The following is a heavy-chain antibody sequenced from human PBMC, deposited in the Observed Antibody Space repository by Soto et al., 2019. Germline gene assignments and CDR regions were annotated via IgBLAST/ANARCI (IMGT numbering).Heavy chain of an antibody. CDR2: ISYDGSNK. Sequence: GGSLRLSCAASGFTFSSYGMHWVRQAPGKGLEWVAVISYDGSNKYYADSVKGRFTISRDNSKNTLYLQMNSLRAEDTAVYYCAKDLRYYDRNGFSYWGQGTLVTVSS. V-gene: IGHV3-30*18. J-gene: IGHJ4*02. CDR3: AKDLRYYDRNGFSY. CDR1: GFTFSSYG. D-gene: IGHD3-22*01.